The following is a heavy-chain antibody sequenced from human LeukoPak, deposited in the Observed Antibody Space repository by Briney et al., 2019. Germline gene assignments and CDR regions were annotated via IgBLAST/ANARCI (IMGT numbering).Heavy chain of an antibody. V-gene: IGHV3-30*02. CDR3: AKISSSWYKGWFDP. Sequence: GGSLRLSCAASGFTFSSYGMHWVRQAPGKGLEWVAFIRYDGSNKYYADSVKGRFTISRDNSKNTLYLQMNSLRAEDTAVYYCAKISSSWYKGWFDPWGQGTLVTVSS. CDR2: IRYDGSNK. J-gene: IGHJ5*02. CDR1: GFTFSSYG. D-gene: IGHD6-13*01.